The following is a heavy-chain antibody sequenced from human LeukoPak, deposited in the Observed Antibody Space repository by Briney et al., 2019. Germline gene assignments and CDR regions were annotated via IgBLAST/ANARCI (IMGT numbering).Heavy chain of an antibody. J-gene: IGHJ4*02. CDR2: IYHSGST. CDR3: ATTLVAAQTGRDY. Sequence: SETLSLTCTVSGGSISTYYWSWIRQPPGKGLEWIGYIYHSGSTNYNPSLKSRVTISVDTSKNQFSLKLSSVTAADTAVYYCATTLVAAQTGRDYWGQGTLVTVSS. V-gene: IGHV4-59*08. D-gene: IGHD2-15*01. CDR1: GGSISTYY.